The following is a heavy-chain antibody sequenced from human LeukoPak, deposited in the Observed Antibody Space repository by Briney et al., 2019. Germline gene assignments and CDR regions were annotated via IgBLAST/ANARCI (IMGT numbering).Heavy chain of an antibody. CDR1: GFTFSSYE. V-gene: IGHV3-48*03. CDR3: ARDKPYYYYYMDV. CDR2: ISSSGSTI. J-gene: IGHJ6*03. Sequence: GGSLRLSCAASGFTFSSYEMNWVRQSPGKGLEWVSYISSSGSTIYYADSVKGRFTISRDNAKNSLYLQMNSLRAEYTAVYYCARDKPYYYYYMDVWGKGTTVTISS.